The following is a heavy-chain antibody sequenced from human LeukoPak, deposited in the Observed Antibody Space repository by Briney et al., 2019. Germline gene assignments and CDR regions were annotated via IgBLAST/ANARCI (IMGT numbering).Heavy chain of an antibody. CDR3: AEETTYYYDSSGFLGFQH. V-gene: IGHV1-69*04. J-gene: IGHJ1*01. CDR2: IIPIFGIA. CDR1: GGTFSSYA. Sequence: GASVKVSCKASGGTFSSYAISWVRQAPGQGLEWMGRIIPIFGIANYAQKFQGRVTITADKSTSTAYMELSSLRSEDTAVYYCAEETTYYYDSSGFLGFQHWGQGTLVTVSS. D-gene: IGHD3-22*01.